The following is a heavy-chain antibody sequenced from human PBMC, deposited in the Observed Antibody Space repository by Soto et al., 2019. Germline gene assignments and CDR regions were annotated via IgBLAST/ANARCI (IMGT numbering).Heavy chain of an antibody. CDR1: GGSFSGYY. D-gene: IGHD3-10*01. J-gene: IGHJ5*02. Sequence: SETLSLTCAVYGGSFSGYYWSWIRRPPGKGLEWIGEINHSGSTNYNPSLKSRVTISVDTSKNQFSLKLSSVTAADTVVYYCARVPPRGVRGAYGDWFGPWGQGTLVTVCS. V-gene: IGHV4-34*01. CDR2: INHSGST. CDR3: ARVPPRGVRGAYGDWFGP.